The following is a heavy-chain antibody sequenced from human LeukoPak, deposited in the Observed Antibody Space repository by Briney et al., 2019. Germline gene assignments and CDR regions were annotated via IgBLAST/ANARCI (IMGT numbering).Heavy chain of an antibody. D-gene: IGHD3-10*01. V-gene: IGHV4-31*03. CDR3: ARSCSPGRTQYYESGHWFDP. J-gene: IGHJ5*02. CDR1: GGSISSGGYY. Sequence: PSQTLSLTCTVSGGSISSGGYYWSWIRQHPGKGLEWIGYIYYSGSTYYNPSLKSRVTISVDTSKNQFSLKLSSVTAADTAVYYCARSCSPGRTQYYESGHWFDPWGQGTLVTVSS. CDR2: IYYSGST.